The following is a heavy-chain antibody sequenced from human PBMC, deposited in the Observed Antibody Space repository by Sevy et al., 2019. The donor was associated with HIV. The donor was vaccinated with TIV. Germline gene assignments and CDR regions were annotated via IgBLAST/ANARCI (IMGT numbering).Heavy chain of an antibody. Sequence: ASLKVSCKVSGHTLSEFAMHWVRLAPGKGLEWMGTFDPEDGKTLHAQKFQGRVTMTEDTSTDTAYMEVNNLRSEDTAVYYCATTKDYYDSSGYPSDYWGQGTLVTVSS. CDR3: ATTKDYYDSSGYPSDY. V-gene: IGHV1-24*01. CDR2: FDPEDGKT. CDR1: GHTLSEFA. D-gene: IGHD3-22*01. J-gene: IGHJ4*02.